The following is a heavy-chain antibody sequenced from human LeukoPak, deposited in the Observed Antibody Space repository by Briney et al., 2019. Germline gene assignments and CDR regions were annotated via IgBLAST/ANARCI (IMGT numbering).Heavy chain of an antibody. Sequence: SETLSLTCTVSGDSIRSYYWGWVRQPAGKGLEWIGRIYSTGTTFYNPSLKTRLTISIDTSKNQFSLRLTSVIAADTAVYYCARQGYTAGYYFLDYWSQGTLVTVSS. CDR2: IYSTGTT. CDR3: ARQGYTAGYYFLDY. J-gene: IGHJ4*02. D-gene: IGHD1-26*01. V-gene: IGHV4-4*07. CDR1: GDSIRSYY.